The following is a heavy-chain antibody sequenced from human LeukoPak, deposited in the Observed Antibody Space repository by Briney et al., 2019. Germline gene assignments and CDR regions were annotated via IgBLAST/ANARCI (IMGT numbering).Heavy chain of an antibody. CDR2: INPKGGDT. D-gene: IGHD5-12*01. J-gene: IGHJ4*02. V-gene: IGHV1-2*02. CDR3: ARGRVSSAYDPAGY. CDR1: GYTFTGYY. Sequence: ASVKVSRKTSGYTFTGYYMHWVRHAPGQGLEWMGWINPKGGDTNYAQKFQDRVTMTRDTSISTVYMEFIRLRSDNTAVFYCARGRVSSAYDPAGYWGQGTLVIVSS.